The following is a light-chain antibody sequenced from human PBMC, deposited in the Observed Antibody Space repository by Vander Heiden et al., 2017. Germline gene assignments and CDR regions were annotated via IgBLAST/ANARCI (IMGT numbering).Light chain of an antibody. CDR2: KAS. V-gene: IGKV1-5*03. CDR1: QSISSW. Sequence: DIQMTQSPSTLSASVGDRVTITCRASQSISSWLAWYQQKPGKAPKLLIYKASSLESGVPSRFSGSGSGTEFTLTISSLQPDDFATYYCQQYNSYSALTFGGGTKVGIK. CDR3: QQYNSYSALT. J-gene: IGKJ4*01.